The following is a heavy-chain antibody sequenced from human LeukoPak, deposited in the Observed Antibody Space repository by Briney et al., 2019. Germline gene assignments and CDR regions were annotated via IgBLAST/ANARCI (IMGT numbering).Heavy chain of an antibody. CDR3: ASGSLIRGFPQLYGSGSYRVY. CDR1: GGSFSGYY. V-gene: IGHV4-34*01. Sequence: PSETLSLTCAVYGGSFSGYYWSWIRRPPGKGLEWIGEINHSGSTNYNPSLKSRVTISVDTSKNQFSLKLSSVTAADTAVYYCASGSLIRGFPQLYGSGSYRVYWGQGTLVTVSS. J-gene: IGHJ4*02. CDR2: INHSGST. D-gene: IGHD3-10*01.